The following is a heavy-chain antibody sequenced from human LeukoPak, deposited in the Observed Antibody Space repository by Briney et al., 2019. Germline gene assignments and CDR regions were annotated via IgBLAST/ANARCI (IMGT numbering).Heavy chain of an antibody. CDR2: IYYSGTT. CDR3: VTSYGDGQ. V-gene: IGHV4-59*11. J-gene: IGHJ4*02. Sequence: SETLSLTCTVSGGSISSHYWSWIRQPPGKGLEWIGYIYYSGTTNYNPALKSRVTISVDTSKNQFSLRLSSVTAADTAVYYCVTSYGDGQWGQGTLVTVSS. CDR1: GGSISSHY. D-gene: IGHD4-17*01.